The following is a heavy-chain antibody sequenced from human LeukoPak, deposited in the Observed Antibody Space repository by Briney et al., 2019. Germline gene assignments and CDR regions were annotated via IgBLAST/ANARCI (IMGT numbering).Heavy chain of an antibody. CDR1: GFSLSRNA. V-gene: IGHV3-48*02. J-gene: IGHJ6*02. CDR2: ISSSSSTI. D-gene: IGHD5-18*01. Sequence: GGSLRLSCAVSGFSLSRNAMTWVRQAPGKGLEWVSYISSSSSTIYYADSVKGRFTISRDNAKNSLYLQMNSLRDEDTAVYYCARDLWIQLWSRYYYYGMDVWGQGTTVIVSS. CDR3: ARDLWIQLWSRYYYYGMDV.